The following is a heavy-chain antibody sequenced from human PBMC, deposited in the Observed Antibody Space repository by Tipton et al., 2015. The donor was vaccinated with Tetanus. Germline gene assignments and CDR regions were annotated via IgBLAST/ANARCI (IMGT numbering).Heavy chain of an antibody. J-gene: IGHJ4*02. CDR2: ISSSGATI. Sequence: SLRLSCAASGFTLSDYYMSWIRQAPGKGLEWLSYISSSGATINYADSVKGRFALSRDTAKNSLYLLMDSLRADDTAVYYCARGWGSSWYYFDYWGQGILVTVSS. CDR1: GFTLSDYY. D-gene: IGHD6-13*01. V-gene: IGHV3-11*01. CDR3: ARGWGSSWYYFDY.